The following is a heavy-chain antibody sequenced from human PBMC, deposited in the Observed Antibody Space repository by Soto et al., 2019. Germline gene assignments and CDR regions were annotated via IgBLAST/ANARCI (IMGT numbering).Heavy chain of an antibody. Sequence: GSLRLSCAASGFTVSSNYMSWVRQAPGKGLEWVSVIYSGGSTYYADSVKGRFTISRDNSKNTLYLQMNSLRAEDTAVYYCARGGYSSSWYAAFDIWGQGTMVTVS. CDR1: GFTVSSNY. CDR2: IYSGGST. D-gene: IGHD6-13*01. J-gene: IGHJ3*02. CDR3: ARGGYSSSWYAAFDI. V-gene: IGHV3-66*01.